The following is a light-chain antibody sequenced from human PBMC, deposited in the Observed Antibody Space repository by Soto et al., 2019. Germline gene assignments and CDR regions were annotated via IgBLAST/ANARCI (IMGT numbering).Light chain of an antibody. CDR3: SSYTSSRSYV. V-gene: IGLV2-14*01. CDR2: EVS. Sequence: HSALTQPASVSGSPGQSITISCTGTSSDVGGYNYVSWYQQHPGKAPKLMIYEVSNRPSGVSNRFSGSKSGNTASLTISGLQAEDEADYYCSSYTSSRSYVFGTGTKVTVL. CDR1: SSDVGGYNY. J-gene: IGLJ1*01.